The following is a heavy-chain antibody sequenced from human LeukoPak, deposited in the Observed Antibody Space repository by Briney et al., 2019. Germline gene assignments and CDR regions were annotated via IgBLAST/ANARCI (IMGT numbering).Heavy chain of an antibody. CDR1: GFTFRNYG. Sequence: PGGSLRLSCAASGFTFRNYGMHWVRQATGKGLEWVSFIWSDGNNRFYADSVKGRFTISRDNSKNMLYLQMDSLRPDDTALYYCAKDPGASVSGFHMDVWGKGTTVIVS. CDR2: IWSDGNNR. D-gene: IGHD2-8*02. V-gene: IGHV3-30*02. CDR3: AKDPGASVSGFHMDV. J-gene: IGHJ6*03.